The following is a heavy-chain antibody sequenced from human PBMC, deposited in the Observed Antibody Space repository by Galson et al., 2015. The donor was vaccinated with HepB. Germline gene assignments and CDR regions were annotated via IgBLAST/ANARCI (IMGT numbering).Heavy chain of an antibody. J-gene: IGHJ4*02. CDR3: AKDRAYQLLYYFDY. D-gene: IGHD2-2*01. CDR1: GFSFSSYG. Sequence: SLRLSCAASGFSFSSYGMHWVRQAPGKGLEWVAVISYDGSNKYYADSVKGRFTISRDNSKNTLYLQMNSLRAEDTAVYYCAKDRAYQLLYYFDYWGQGTLVTVSS. CDR2: ISYDGSNK. V-gene: IGHV3-30*18.